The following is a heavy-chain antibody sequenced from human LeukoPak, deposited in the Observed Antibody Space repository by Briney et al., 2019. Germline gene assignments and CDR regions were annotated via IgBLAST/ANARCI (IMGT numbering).Heavy chain of an antibody. D-gene: IGHD2-15*01. J-gene: IGHJ4*02. V-gene: IGHV4-34*01. CDR3: ARARIVVVVAATNYLFDY. CDR1: GGSFSGYY. CDR2: INHSGST. Sequence: PSETLSLTCAVYGGSFSGYYWSWIRQPPGKGLEWIGEINHSGSTNYNPSLKSRVTISVDTSKNQFSLKLSSVTAADTAVYYCARARIVVVVAATNYLFDYWGQGTLVTVSS.